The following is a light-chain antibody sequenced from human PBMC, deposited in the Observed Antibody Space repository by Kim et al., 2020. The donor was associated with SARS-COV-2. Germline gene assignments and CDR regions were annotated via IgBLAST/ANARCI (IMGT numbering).Light chain of an antibody. CDR1: NIGSKS. Sequence: APGKTARITWGGNNIGSKSVHWYQQKQGQAPVLVIYYDSDRPSGIPERFSGSNSGNTATLTISRVEAGDEADYYCQVWDSSSDHPVFGGGTQLTVL. V-gene: IGLV3-21*04. CDR3: QVWDSSSDHPV. CDR2: YDS. J-gene: IGLJ3*02.